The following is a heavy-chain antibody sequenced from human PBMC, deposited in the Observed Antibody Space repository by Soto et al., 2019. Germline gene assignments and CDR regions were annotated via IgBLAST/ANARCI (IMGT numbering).Heavy chain of an antibody. J-gene: IGHJ5*02. Sequence: QLQLQESGPGLVKPSQTLSLTCSVSGASINSGGNNYWSWVRQRPGKGLEWIGYIYYSGTTYYNPSLMSRVSRSVHSSQSQFSLTLTSVTAADTAVYYCARVSGDYVPWFDLWGQGTLVTVSS. CDR2: IYYSGTT. V-gene: IGHV4-30-4*01. D-gene: IGHD4-17*01. CDR3: ARVSGDYVPWFDL. CDR1: GASINSGGNNY.